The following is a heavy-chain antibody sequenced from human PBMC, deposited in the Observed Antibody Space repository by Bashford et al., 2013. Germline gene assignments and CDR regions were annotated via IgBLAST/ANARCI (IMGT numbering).Heavy chain of an antibody. D-gene: IGHD6-25*01. CDR3: ARGAATHWVLYGMDV. CDR1: GGSISSSSYY. V-gene: IGHV4-39*01. CDR2: IYYSGST. J-gene: IGHJ6*02. Sequence: SETLSLTCTVSGGSISSSSYYWGLDPPAPQGRGLEWIASIYYSGSTYYNPSLKSRVTISVDTSKNQFSLRLSSVTAADTAVYYCARGAATHWVLYGMDVWGQGTTVTVSS.